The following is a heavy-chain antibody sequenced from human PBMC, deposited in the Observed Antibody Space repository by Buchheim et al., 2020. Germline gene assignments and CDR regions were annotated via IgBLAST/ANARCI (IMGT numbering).Heavy chain of an antibody. CDR3: ARDTMVRGVYNWFDP. J-gene: IGHJ5*02. D-gene: IGHD3-10*01. Sequence: QVQLQESGPGLVKPSQTLSLTCTVSGGSISSGDYYWSWIRQPPGKGLEWIGYIYYSGSTYYNPSPKSRVTISVDTSQKQFSLKLSSVTAADTAVYYCARDTMVRGVYNWFDPWGQGTL. CDR1: GGSISSGDYY. V-gene: IGHV4-30-4*01. CDR2: IYYSGST.